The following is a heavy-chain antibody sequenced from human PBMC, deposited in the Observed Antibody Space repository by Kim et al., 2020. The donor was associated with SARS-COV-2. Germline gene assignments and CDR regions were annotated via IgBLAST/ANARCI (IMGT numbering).Heavy chain of an antibody. D-gene: IGHD5-12*01. Sequence: ASVKVSCKASGYTFTGYYMHWVRQAPGQGLEWMGWINPNSGGTNYAQKFQGWVTMTRDTSISTAYMELSRLRSDDTAVYYCARDQKDIVATPGAFDIWGQGTMVTVSS. CDR2: INPNSGGT. CDR3: ARDQKDIVATPGAFDI. CDR1: GYTFTGYY. J-gene: IGHJ3*02. V-gene: IGHV1-2*04.